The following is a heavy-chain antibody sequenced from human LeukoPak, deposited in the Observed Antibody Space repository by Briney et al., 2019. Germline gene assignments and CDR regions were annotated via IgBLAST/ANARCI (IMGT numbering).Heavy chain of an antibody. CDR3: AREGASDAFDI. Sequence: TGGSLRLSCAASGFTFSNYAMHWVRQAPGKGLEWVALISYDGSNKYYADSVKGRFTISRDNSKNTLYLQMNSLRAEDTAVYYCAREGASDAFDIWGQGTMVTVSS. CDR1: GFTFSNYA. V-gene: IGHV3-30-3*01. J-gene: IGHJ3*02. CDR2: ISYDGSNK.